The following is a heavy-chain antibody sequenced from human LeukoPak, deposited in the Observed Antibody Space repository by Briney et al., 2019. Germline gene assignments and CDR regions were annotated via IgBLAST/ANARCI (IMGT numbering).Heavy chain of an antibody. CDR1: GFTFSSYS. CDR3: ARDLRGGSSSWYKSYYFDY. J-gene: IGHJ4*02. V-gene: IGHV3-21*01. D-gene: IGHD6-13*01. CDR2: ISSSSSYI. Sequence: PGGSLRLSCAASGFTFSSYSMNWVRQAPGKGLKWVSSISSSSSYIYYADSVKGRFTISRDNAKNSLYLQMNSLRAEDTAVYYCARDLRGGSSSWYKSYYFDYWGQGTLVTVSS.